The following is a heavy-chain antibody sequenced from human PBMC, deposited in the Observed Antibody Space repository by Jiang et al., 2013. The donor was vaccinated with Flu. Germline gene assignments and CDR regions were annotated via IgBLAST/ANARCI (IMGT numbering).Heavy chain of an antibody. CDR2: ISHSGGT. CDR1: GGSISSNNW. J-gene: IGHJ6*01. V-gene: IGHV4-4*02. Sequence: GPGLVKPSGTLSLTCAVSGGSISSNNWWSWVRQPPGKGLEWIGEISHSGGTNYNPSLRGRVSISIDKSQNQFSMKLRSVTAADTAVYYCARAMGATENYYYGMDVW. D-gene: IGHD1-26*01. CDR3: ARAMGATENYYYGMDV.